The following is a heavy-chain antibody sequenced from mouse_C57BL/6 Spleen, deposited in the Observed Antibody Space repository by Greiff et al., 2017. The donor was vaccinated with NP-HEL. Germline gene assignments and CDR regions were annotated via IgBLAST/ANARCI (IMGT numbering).Heavy chain of an antibody. CDR2: ISYSGST. V-gene: IGHV3-1*01. Sequence: EVQLQQSGPGMVKPSQSLSLTCTVTGYSITSGYDWHWIRHFPGNKLEWMGYISYSGSTNYNPSLKSRISITHDTSKNHFFLKLNSVTTEDTATYYCARDNDGYSFAYWGQGTLVTVSA. CDR3: ARDNDGYSFAY. J-gene: IGHJ3*01. CDR1: GYSITSGYD. D-gene: IGHD2-3*01.